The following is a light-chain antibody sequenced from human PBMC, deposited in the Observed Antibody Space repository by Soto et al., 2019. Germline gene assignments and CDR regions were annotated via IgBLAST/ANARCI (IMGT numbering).Light chain of an antibody. CDR3: LQDNDWPLST. Sequence: EIVLTQSPATLSLSPGERATLSCRASQSVSTNLAWYQQKLGQAPRVLIYGSSSRATGVPARFSGSGSGTEFTLTISSLQSEDSGIYHCLQDNDWPLSTFGQGTRLEIK. CDR1: QSVSTN. V-gene: IGKV3-15*01. CDR2: GSS. J-gene: IGKJ5*01.